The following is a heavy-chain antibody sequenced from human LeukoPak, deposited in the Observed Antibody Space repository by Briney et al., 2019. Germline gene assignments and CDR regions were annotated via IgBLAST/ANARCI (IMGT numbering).Heavy chain of an antibody. V-gene: IGHV1-69*05. CDR2: IIPIFGTA. D-gene: IGHD6-13*01. Sequence: SVTVSCMASGGTFSSYAISGVRQAPGQGLEGMGGIIPIFGTANYAQKFQGRVTITTDESTSTAYMEPSSLRSEDTAVYYCARDNGSSWYNWFDPWGQGTLVTVSS. J-gene: IGHJ5*02. CDR3: ARDNGSSWYNWFDP. CDR1: GGTFSSYA.